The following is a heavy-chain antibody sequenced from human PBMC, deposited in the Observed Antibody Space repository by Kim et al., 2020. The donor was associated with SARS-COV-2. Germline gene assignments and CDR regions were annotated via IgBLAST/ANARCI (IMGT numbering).Heavy chain of an antibody. CDR1: GDTVSSNYTA. V-gene: IGHV6-1*01. J-gene: IGHJ4*02. CDR3: TRGFAH. Sequence: SQTLSLTCDISGDTVSSNYTAWNWIRQSPSRGLEWLGRTYYRSKWLNEYAASVKGRISITPDTSKNQFSLHLHSVTPEDTAVYYCTRGFAHWGRGTRVTVS. CDR2: TYYRSKWLN.